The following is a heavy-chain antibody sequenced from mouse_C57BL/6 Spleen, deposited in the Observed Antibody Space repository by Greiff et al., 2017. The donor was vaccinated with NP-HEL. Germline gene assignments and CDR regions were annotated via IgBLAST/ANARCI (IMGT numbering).Heavy chain of an antibody. CDR1: GFTFSDYG. Sequence: DVMLVESGGGLVKPGGSLKLSCAASGFTFSDYGMHWVRQAPEKGLEWVAYISSGSSTIYYADTVKGRFTISRDDAKNTLFLQMTSLRSEDTAMYYCAIDGSFAYWGQGTLVTVSA. CDR3: AIDGSFAY. CDR2: ISSGSSTI. V-gene: IGHV5-17*01. D-gene: IGHD2-3*01. J-gene: IGHJ3*01.